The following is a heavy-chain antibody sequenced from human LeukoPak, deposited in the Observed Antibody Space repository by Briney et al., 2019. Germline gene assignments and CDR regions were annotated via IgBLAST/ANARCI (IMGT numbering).Heavy chain of an antibody. J-gene: IGHJ5*02. Sequence: SETLSLTCTVPGGSISSYYWSWIRQPPGKGLEWIGYIYYSGSTNYNPSLKSRVTISVDTSKNQFSLKLSSVTAADTAVYYCARSPRTQAGGSGYDRLLSWFDPWGQGTLVTVSS. CDR2: IYYSGST. V-gene: IGHV4-59*01. D-gene: IGHD5-12*01. CDR3: ARSPRTQAGGSGYDRLLSWFDP. CDR1: GGSISSYY.